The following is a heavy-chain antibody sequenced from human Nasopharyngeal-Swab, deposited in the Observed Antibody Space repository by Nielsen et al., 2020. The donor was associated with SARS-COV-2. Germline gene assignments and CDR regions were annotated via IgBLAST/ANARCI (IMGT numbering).Heavy chain of an antibody. CDR2: IDPSDSYT. V-gene: IGHV5-10-1*01. D-gene: IGHD2-15*01. CDR3: ARRAYCSGGSCYSPYYYYMDV. CDR1: GYSFTSYW. Sequence: GESLQISCKGSGYSFTSYWTSWVRQMPGKGLEWMGRIDPSDSYTNYSPSFQGHITISADKSISTAYLQWSSLKASDTAMYYCARRAYCSGGSCYSPYYYYMDVWGKGTTVTVSS. J-gene: IGHJ6*03.